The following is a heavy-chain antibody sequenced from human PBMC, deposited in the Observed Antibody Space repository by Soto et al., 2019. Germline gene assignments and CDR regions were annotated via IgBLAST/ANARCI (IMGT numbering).Heavy chain of an antibody. Sequence: ASVKVSCKASGYTFTSYGISWVRQAPGQGLEWMGRNSAYNGNTNYAQKLQGRVTMTTDTSTSTAYMELRSLRSDDTAVFYCARGLTLYYYGSGSYRPRYDAFDIWGQGTMVTVSS. J-gene: IGHJ3*02. CDR2: NSAYNGNT. CDR1: GYTFTSYG. CDR3: ARGLTLYYYGSGSYRPRYDAFDI. D-gene: IGHD3-10*01. V-gene: IGHV1-18*01.